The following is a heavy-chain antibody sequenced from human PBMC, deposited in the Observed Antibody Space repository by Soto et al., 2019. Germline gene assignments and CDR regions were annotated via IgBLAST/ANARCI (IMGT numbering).Heavy chain of an antibody. Sequence: GGSLRLSCAASGFTFSDYYMSWIRQAPGKGLEWVSYISSSGSTIYYADSVKGRFTISRDNAKNSLHLQMNSLRAEDTAVYYCARETGRTHGDYAVDYYYYMDVWGKGTTVTVSS. D-gene: IGHD4-17*01. CDR1: GFTFSDYY. J-gene: IGHJ6*03. CDR2: ISSSGSTI. V-gene: IGHV3-11*01. CDR3: ARETGRTHGDYAVDYYYYMDV.